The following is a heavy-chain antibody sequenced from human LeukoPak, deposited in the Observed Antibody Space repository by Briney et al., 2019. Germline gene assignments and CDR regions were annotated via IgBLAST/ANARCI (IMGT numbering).Heavy chain of an antibody. CDR2: KYNRSKWYN. V-gene: IGHV6-1*01. Sequence: LSQTLSLTRALCWDIHSSNSAACHWVRQSPARVLEWKEWKYNRSKWYNDYAASVKRRIPHNPDTSQNQFSLQLDPVTPEDTAVYYCARSSLGVLRFLPWGQGTLVTVSS. CDR1: WDIHSSNSAA. CDR3: ARSSLGVLRFLP. D-gene: IGHD3-3*01. J-gene: IGHJ5*02.